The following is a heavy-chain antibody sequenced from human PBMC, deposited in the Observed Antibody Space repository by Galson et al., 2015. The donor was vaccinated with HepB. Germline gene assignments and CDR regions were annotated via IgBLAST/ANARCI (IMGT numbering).Heavy chain of an antibody. Sequence: SLRLSCAASGLSFSSYGFHWVRQAPGKGLEWVAVIWYDGSNKYYADSVKGRFTISRDNSKNTLYLQMNSLRAEDTAIYYCARGRMETFNYYYGMDVWGQGTTVTVSS. D-gene: IGHD3-3*01. CDR2: IWYDGSNK. J-gene: IGHJ6*02. CDR1: GLSFSSYG. V-gene: IGHV3-33*01. CDR3: ARGRMETFNYYYGMDV.